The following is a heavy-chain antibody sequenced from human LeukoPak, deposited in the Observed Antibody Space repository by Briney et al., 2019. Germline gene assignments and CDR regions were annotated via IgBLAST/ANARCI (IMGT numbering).Heavy chain of an antibody. D-gene: IGHD2-2*01. CDR1: GYSFTSYW. CDR3: ARARRVVVPAAMSWYFDL. J-gene: IGHJ2*01. Sequence: GESLKIPCKGSGYSFTSYWIGWVRQMPGKGLEWMGIIYPGDSDTRYSPSFQGQVTISADKSISTAYLQWSSLKASDTAMYYCARARRVVVPAAMSWYFDLWGRGTLVTVSS. CDR2: IYPGDSDT. V-gene: IGHV5-51*01.